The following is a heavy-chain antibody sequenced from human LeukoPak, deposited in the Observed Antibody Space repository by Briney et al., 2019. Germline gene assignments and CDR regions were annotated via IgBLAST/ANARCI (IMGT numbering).Heavy chain of an antibody. J-gene: IGHJ4*02. CDR2: ISAYNGST. CDR3: ARAHVIWSLDY. D-gene: IGHD1-26*01. V-gene: IGHV1-18*01. Sequence: ASVRVSCKASGYTFTSYGISWVRQAPGQGLEWMGWISAYNGSTNYAQKLQGRVTMTTDTSTSTAYMELRSLRSDDTAVYYCARAHVIWSLDYWGQGTLVTVSS. CDR1: GYTFTSYG.